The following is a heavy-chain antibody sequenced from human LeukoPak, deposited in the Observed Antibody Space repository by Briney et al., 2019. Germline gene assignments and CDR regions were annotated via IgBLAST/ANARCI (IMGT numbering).Heavy chain of an antibody. J-gene: IGHJ4*02. V-gene: IGHV1-69*05. CDR1: GGTFSSYA. Sequence: ASVKVSCKASGGTFSSYAISWVRQAPGQGLEWMGGIIPIFGTANYAQKLQGRVTMTRDTSTSTVYMELSSLRSEDTAVYYCARGGTDVVVTAHDYWGQGTLVTVSS. CDR3: ARGGTDVVVTAHDY. D-gene: IGHD2-21*02. CDR2: IIPIFGTA.